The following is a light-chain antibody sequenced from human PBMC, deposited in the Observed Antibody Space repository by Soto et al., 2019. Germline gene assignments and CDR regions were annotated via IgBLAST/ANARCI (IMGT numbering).Light chain of an antibody. V-gene: IGKV1-39*01. CDR3: QQSYSSPPT. J-gene: IGKJ1*01. CDR1: QSISNH. CDR2: AAS. Sequence: DIQMTQSPSSLSASVEDRVIITCRASQSISNHLNWYQQKPGKAPKLLIFAASSLQSGVPSRFSSSRSGPDFTLTISSLQPEVFATYYCQQSYSSPPTFGQGTKVDIK.